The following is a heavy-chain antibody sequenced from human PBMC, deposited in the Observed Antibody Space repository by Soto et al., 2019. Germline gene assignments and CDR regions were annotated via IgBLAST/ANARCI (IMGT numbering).Heavy chain of an antibody. CDR1: GFTFSSYA. CDR3: AKENLILGPSHLDS. D-gene: IGHD1-26*01. CDR2: ISYDGSNK. Sequence: GGSLRLSCAASGFTFSSYAMHWVRQAPGKGLEWVAVISYDGSNKYYRDSVKGRFTISRDNSENTLYLQMNSLRAEDTAVYYCAKENLILGPSHLDSWGQGTLVTVSS. J-gene: IGHJ4*02. V-gene: IGHV3-30-3*01.